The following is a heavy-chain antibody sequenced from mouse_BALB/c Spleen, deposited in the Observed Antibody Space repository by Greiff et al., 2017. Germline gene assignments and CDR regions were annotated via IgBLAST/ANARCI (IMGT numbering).Heavy chain of an antibody. D-gene: IGHD1-2*01. CDR1: GFNIKDTY. CDR3: ATGYGYWFAY. Sequence: VQLQQSGSELVKPGASVKLSCTASGFNIKDTYMHWVKQRPEQGLEWIGRIDPANGNTKYDPKFQGKATITADTSSNTAYLQLSSLTSEDTAVYYCATGYGYWFAYWGQGTLVTVSA. V-gene: IGHV14-3*02. CDR2: IDPANGNT. J-gene: IGHJ3*01.